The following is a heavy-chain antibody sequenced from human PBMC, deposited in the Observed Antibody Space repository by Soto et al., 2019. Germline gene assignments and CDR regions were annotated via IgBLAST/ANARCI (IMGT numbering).Heavy chain of an antibody. V-gene: IGHV3-23*01. CDR3: TKDTVYLSMDA. J-gene: IGHJ6*02. CDR2: ISGTGSRT. CDR1: GFTFNTNA. Sequence: EVQLLESGGALVQPGGSLRLSCAASGFTFNTNAMSWVRQAPGKGLEWVSSISGTGSRTYYADSVKGRFTIARDNSKNTVSLQMNNLRAEDTGLYYCTKDTVYLSMDAWGQGTTVTVSS.